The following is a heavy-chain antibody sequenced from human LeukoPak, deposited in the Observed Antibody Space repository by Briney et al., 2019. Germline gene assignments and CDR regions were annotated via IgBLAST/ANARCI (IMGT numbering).Heavy chain of an antibody. D-gene: IGHD1-1*01. CDR1: GGSFSGYY. CDR2: INHSGST. J-gene: IGHJ6*03. CDR3: ARERNYYYYMDV. Sequence: PSETLSLTCAVYGGSFSGYYWSWIRQPPGKGLEWIGEINHSGSTNYNPSLKSRVTISVDTSKNQFSLKLSSVTAADTAVCYCARERNYYYYMDVWGKGTTVTVSS. V-gene: IGHV4-34*01.